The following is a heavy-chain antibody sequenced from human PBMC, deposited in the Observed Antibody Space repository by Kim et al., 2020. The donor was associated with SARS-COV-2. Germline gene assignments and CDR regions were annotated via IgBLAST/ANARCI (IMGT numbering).Heavy chain of an antibody. CDR2: IYYSGST. CDR3: ARLAVAGKNGDY. CDR1: GGSISSSSYY. J-gene: IGHJ4*02. D-gene: IGHD6-19*01. V-gene: IGHV4-39*01. Sequence: SETLSLTCTVSGGSISSSSYYWGWIRQPPGKGLEWIGSIYYSGSTYYNPSLKSRVTISVDTSKNQFSLKLSSVTAADTAVYYCARLAVAGKNGDYWGQGT.